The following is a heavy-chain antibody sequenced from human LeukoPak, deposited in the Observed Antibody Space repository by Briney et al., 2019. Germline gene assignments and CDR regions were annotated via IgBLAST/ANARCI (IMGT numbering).Heavy chain of an antibody. CDR1: GFTFSSYG. CDR3: AKRPRSSGYYPDY. CDR2: ISYDGSNK. D-gene: IGHD3-22*01. V-gene: IGHV3-30*18. J-gene: IGHJ4*02. Sequence: GGSLRLSCAASGFTFSSYGMHWVRQAPGKGLEWVAVISYDGSNKYYADSVKGRFTISRDNSKNTLYLQMNSLRAEDTAVYYCAKRPRSSGYYPDYWGQGTLVTVSS.